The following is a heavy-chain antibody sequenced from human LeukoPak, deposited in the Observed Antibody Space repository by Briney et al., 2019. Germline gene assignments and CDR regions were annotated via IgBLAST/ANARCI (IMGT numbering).Heavy chain of an antibody. J-gene: IGHJ4*02. CDR1: GGSINTYY. D-gene: IGHD3-22*01. V-gene: IGHV4-4*07. CDR2: IYSGGNT. Sequence: PSETLSLTCTVSGGSINTYYWSWIRQLAGKGLEWIGRIYSGGNTNYSPSLKSRVTMSVDTSKNQFSLKLTSVTAADTAVYYCARDYYDSSGSGYYDYFDFWGQGTLVTVSS. CDR3: ARDYYDSSGSGYYDYFDF.